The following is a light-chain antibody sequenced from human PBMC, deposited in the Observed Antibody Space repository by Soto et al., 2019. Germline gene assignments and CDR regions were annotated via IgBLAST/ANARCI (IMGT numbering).Light chain of an antibody. CDR3: QQTYSFPRT. V-gene: IGKV1-39*01. CDR1: QSISTF. Sequence: DIQMTQSPSSLSVSVGDRVTITCRASQSISTFLNWYQQKPGKPPKLLIYGASSLQSGVPSRFSGSGSGTDFTLTITSLQPEDFATYYCQQTYSFPRTFGQGTKVDIK. J-gene: IGKJ1*01. CDR2: GAS.